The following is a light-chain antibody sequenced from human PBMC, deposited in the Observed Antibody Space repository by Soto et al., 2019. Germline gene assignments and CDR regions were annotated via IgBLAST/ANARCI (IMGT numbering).Light chain of an antibody. Sequence: DIQMTQSPSTLSASVGDRVTSTWRASQSISSWLAWYQQKPGKVPKRLIYAASSLQSGVPSRFSGSGSGTEFTLTISSLQPEDFATYYCLQHNSYPRTFGQGTKVDIK. J-gene: IGKJ1*01. CDR1: QSISSW. V-gene: IGKV1-5*01. CDR2: AAS. CDR3: LQHNSYPRT.